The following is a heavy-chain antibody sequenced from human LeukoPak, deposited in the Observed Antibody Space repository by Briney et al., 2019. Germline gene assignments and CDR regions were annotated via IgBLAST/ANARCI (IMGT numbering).Heavy chain of an antibody. J-gene: IGHJ4*02. V-gene: IGHV1-69*13. D-gene: IGHD2-15*01. CDR1: GGTFSSYA. CDR2: IIPIFGTA. CDR3: ARRCSGGSCYSPFDY. Sequence: SVKVSCKASGGTFSSYAISWVRQAPGQGLEWMGGIIPIFGTANYAQKFQGRVTITADESTSTAYMELSSLRSEDTAVYYCARRCSGGSCYSPFDYWGQGTLVTVSS.